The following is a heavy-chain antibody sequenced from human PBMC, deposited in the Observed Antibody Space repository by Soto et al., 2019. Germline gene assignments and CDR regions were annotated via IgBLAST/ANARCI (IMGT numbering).Heavy chain of an antibody. J-gene: IGHJ4*02. V-gene: IGHV1-69*05. CDR1: GGTFSSYA. CDR2: IIPIFGTA. D-gene: IGHD6-19*01. CDR3: AREQFIAVAGHFDY. Sequence: AASVKVSFKASGGTFSSYAISWVRQAPGQGLEWMGGIIPIFGTANYAQKFQGRVTMTRDTSTSTVYMELSSLRSEDTAVYYCAREQFIAVAGHFDYWGQGTLVTVSS.